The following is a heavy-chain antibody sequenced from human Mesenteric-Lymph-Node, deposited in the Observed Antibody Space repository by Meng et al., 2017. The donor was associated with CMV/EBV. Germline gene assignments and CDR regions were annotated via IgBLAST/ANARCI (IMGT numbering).Heavy chain of an antibody. D-gene: IGHD6-6*01. CDR3: AREGSSSRGGLDY. V-gene: IGHV3-7*01. Sequence: GESLKISCAASGFTFNSYAMSWVRQAPGKGLEWVANIKQDGSEKYYVDSVKGRFTISRDNAKNSLYLQMNSLRAEDTAVYYCAREGSSSRGGLDYWGQGTLVTVSS. J-gene: IGHJ4*02. CDR1: GFTFNSYA. CDR2: IKQDGSEK.